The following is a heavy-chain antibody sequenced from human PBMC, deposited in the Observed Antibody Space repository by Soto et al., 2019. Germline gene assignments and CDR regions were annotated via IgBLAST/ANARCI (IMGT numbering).Heavy chain of an antibody. CDR3: ARDVPLYSGSYNDY. V-gene: IGHV4-59*01. Sequence: PSETLSLTCTVSGGSISSYYWSLIRQPPGKGLEWIGYIYYSGSTNYNPSLKSRVTISVDTSKNQFSLKLSSVTAADTAVYYCARDVPLYSGSYNDYWGQGTLVTVSS. CDR1: GGSISSYY. J-gene: IGHJ4*02. CDR2: IYYSGST. D-gene: IGHD1-26*01.